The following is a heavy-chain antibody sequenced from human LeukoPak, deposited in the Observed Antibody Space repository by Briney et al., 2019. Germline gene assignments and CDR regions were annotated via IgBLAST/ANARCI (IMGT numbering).Heavy chain of an antibody. V-gene: IGHV3-23*01. J-gene: IGHJ5*01. CDR2: ITGSGATT. CDR3: AKDDNWLQFES. CDR1: GFTFDDYG. Sequence: GGSLRLSCAASGFTFDDYGMSWVRQAPGKGLEWVSGITGSGATTYYADSVKGRFTISRDNSKSTLYLQMNSLRAEDTAVYYCAKDDNWLQFESWGQGTLVTVSS. D-gene: IGHD5-24*01.